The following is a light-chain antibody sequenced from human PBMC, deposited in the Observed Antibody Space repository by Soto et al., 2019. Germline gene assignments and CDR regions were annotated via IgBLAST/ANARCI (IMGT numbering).Light chain of an antibody. CDR1: QSVTSSY. J-gene: IGKJ3*01. CDR3: QQYDSFIFT. Sequence: DIVLTQSPGTLSLSPGERATLSCRASQSVTSSYLAWYQQKPGQAPRLLIYGASRRATGIPDRFSGGGSGTDFTLTISRLEPEDFAVYYCQQYDSFIFTFGPGNKVDIK. CDR2: GAS. V-gene: IGKV3-20*01.